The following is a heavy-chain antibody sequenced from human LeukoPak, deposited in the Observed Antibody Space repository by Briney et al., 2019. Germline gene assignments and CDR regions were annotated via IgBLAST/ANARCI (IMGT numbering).Heavy chain of an antibody. CDR2: TYWNNDK. CDR3: AHKGRGSGSYTM. D-gene: IGHD3-10*01. J-gene: IGHJ4*02. V-gene: IGHV2-5*01. CDR1: GGSISSSSYY. Sequence: TLSLTCTVSGGSISSSSYYWGWIRQPPGKGLEWLAVTYWNNDKSYSPSLKSRLTITKDTSKNQVVLIMTNMDPVDTGTYYCAHKGRGSGSYTMWGQGALVTVSS.